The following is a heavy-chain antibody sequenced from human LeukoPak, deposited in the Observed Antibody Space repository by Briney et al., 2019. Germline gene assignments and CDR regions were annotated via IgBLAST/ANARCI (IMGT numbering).Heavy chain of an antibody. J-gene: IGHJ3*02. Sequence: ASVKVSCKASGYNFASHIIHWVRQAPGQGLDWMGWINPGNGNTKYSQKFQGRVTTSRDTSASTAYMELSSLRSEDTAVFYCARDRRYYVSGGKDGFDIWGQGTMVTVSS. CDR2: INPGNGNT. CDR1: GYNFASHI. V-gene: IGHV1-3*01. CDR3: ARDRRYYVSGGKDGFDI. D-gene: IGHD3-10*01.